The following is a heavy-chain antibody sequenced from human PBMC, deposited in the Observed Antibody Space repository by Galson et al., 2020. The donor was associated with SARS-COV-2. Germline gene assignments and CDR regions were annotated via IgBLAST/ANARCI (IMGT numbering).Heavy chain of an antibody. CDR2: IYSGGST. Sequence: GESLKISCAASGFTVSANYMSWVRQAPGKGLEWVSVIYSGGSTYHADTVKGRFTISRANSKNTLYLQMNSLRAEDTAVYYCARAPCYDSRAYWYFGLWGRGTLVTVSS. CDR3: ARAPCYDSRAYWYFGL. CDR1: GFTVSANY. V-gene: IGHV3-66*02. J-gene: IGHJ2*01. D-gene: IGHD3-22*01.